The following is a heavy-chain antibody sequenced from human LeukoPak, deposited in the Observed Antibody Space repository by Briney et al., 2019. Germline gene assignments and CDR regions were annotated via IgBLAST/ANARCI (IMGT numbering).Heavy chain of an antibody. Sequence: PGGSLRLSCAASGFTFSTDAMTCVRQAPGKGLQWVSAISGSGGDTYYEDSVKGRFTISRDNSKNMMYLQMNSLRAEDTAVYYCARDSSGWSKNYWGQGTLVTVSS. V-gene: IGHV3-23*01. CDR2: ISGSGGDT. D-gene: IGHD6-19*01. J-gene: IGHJ4*02. CDR1: GFTFSTDA. CDR3: ARDSSGWSKNY.